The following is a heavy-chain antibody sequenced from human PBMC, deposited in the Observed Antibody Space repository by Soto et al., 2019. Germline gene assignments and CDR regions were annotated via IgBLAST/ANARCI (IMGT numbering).Heavy chain of an antibody. V-gene: IGHV1-18*01. CDR2: ISAYNGNT. D-gene: IGHD2-15*01. CDR1: GYTFTSYG. CDR3: ARPDIVTGFDP. J-gene: IGHJ5*02. Sequence: AASVKVSCKASGYTFTSYGISWVRQAPGQGLEWMGWISAYNGNTNYAQKLQGRVTVTTDTSTSTAYMELRSLRSDDTAVYYCARPDIVTGFDPWGQGTLVTVSS.